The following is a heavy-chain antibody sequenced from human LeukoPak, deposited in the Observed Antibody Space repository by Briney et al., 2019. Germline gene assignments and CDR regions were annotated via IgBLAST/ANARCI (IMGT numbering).Heavy chain of an antibody. Sequence: SQTLSLTCTVPGGSISSGGYYWSWIRQHPGKGLEWIGYIYYSGSTYYNPSLKSRVTISVDTSKNQFSLKLSSVTAADTAVYYCARGGFGWYSGAFDIWGQGTMVTVSS. J-gene: IGHJ3*02. D-gene: IGHD3-10*01. CDR1: GGSISSGGYY. CDR3: ARGGFGWYSGAFDI. CDR2: IYYSGST. V-gene: IGHV4-31*03.